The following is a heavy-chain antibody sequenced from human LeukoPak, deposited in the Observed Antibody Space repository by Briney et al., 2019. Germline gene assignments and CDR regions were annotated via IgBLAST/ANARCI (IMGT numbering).Heavy chain of an antibody. V-gene: IGHV1-18*01. J-gene: IGHJ4*02. CDR2: INAYNGNT. CDR1: LCTLTNYG. D-gene: IGHD3-9*01. CDR3: ARDPAYYDSLTGYYTRLYYFDY. Sequence: ASVPVSFMSSLCTLTNYGISWLRQAPGKELEGMGWINAYNGNTNYAQKLQGRVTMTTGTSTSTAYIELRSLRSDDTAVYYCARDPAYYDSLTGYYTRLYYFDYWGQGTLVTVSS.